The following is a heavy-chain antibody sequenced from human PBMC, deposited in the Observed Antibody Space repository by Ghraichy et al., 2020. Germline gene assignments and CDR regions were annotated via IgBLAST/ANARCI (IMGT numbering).Heavy chain of an antibody. J-gene: IGHJ4*02. V-gene: IGHV4-59*01. Sequence: SETLSLTCTVSGGSISNSYWSWIRQPPGKGLEWIGYIYYRGSTNYNVSLKSRVTISVDTSKNQFSLKLSSVTAADTAVYYCARDPEKGHGYSFDFWGQGILVTGAS. D-gene: IGHD5-24*01. CDR3: ARDPEKGHGYSFDF. CDR1: GGSISNSY. CDR2: IYYRGST.